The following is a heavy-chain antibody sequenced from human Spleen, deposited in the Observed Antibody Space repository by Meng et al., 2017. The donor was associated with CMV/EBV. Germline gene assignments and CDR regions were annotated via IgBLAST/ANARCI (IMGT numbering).Heavy chain of an antibody. V-gene: IGHV2-5*01. J-gene: IGHJ4*02. Sequence: FSGCSLSTSGVGVGWIRQPPGKALEWLALIFWNDDKRYSPSLKNRLTITKDTSENQVVLTMTNMDPVDTATYYCARRPHSNTWYVLDYWGQGTLVTVSS. CDR1: GCSLSTSGVG. CDR2: IFWNDDK. CDR3: ARRPHSNTWYVLDY. D-gene: IGHD6-13*01.